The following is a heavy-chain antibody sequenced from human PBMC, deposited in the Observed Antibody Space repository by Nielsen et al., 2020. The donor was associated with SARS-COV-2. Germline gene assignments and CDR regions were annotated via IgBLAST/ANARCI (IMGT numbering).Heavy chain of an antibody. CDR2: ISYDGSNK. J-gene: IGHJ4*02. D-gene: IGHD6-13*01. CDR1: GFTFSSYG. CDR3: AKEHWGYSSGWYYFDY. Sequence: GESLKISCAASGFTFSSYGMHWVRQAPGKGLEWVAVISYDGSNKYYADSVKGRFTISRDNSKNTLYLQMNSLRAEDPAVYYCAKEHWGYSSGWYYFDYWGQGTLVTVSS. V-gene: IGHV3-30*18.